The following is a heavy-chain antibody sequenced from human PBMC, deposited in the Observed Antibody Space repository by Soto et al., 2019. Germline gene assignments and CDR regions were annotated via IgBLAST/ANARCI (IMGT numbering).Heavy chain of an antibody. CDR3: ARAPHCSSTSCYPYFDY. CDR1: GYTFTSYG. CDR2: IIPIFGTA. Sequence: QVQLVQSGAEVKKPGASVKVSCKASGYTFTSYGISWVRQAPGQGLEWMGGIIPIFGTANYAQKFQGRVTITADESTSTAYMELSSLRSEDTAVYYCARAPHCSSTSCYPYFDYWGQGTLVTVSS. J-gene: IGHJ4*02. V-gene: IGHV1-69*13. D-gene: IGHD2-2*01.